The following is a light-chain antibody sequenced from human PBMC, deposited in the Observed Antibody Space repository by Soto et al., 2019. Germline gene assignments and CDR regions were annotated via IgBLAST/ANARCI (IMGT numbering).Light chain of an antibody. CDR2: VAS. CDR3: QQYGSSPWT. Sequence: EIVLTQSPGTLSLSPGERATLSCRASQSVSSSYLAWYQQKPGQAPRLLIYVASSRATGIPDRFSGSGSGTDFTRTISRLEPEDFAVYYCQQYGSSPWTFCQGTKVESK. V-gene: IGKV3-20*01. J-gene: IGKJ1*01. CDR1: QSVSSSY.